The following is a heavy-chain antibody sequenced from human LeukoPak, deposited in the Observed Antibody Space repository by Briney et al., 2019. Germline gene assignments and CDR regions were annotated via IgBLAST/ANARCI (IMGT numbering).Heavy chain of an antibody. CDR1: GGSFSGYY. D-gene: IGHD3-10*01. V-gene: IGHV4-34*01. Sequence: SETLSLTCAVYGGSFSGYYWNWIRQPPGKGLEWIGEINHSGSTNYNPSLKSRVTISVDTSKNQFSLKLSSVTAADTAVYYCARFWRDTMVRGVITTNNWFDPWGQGTLVTVSS. CDR3: ARFWRDTMVRGVITTNNWFDP. CDR2: INHSGST. J-gene: IGHJ5*02.